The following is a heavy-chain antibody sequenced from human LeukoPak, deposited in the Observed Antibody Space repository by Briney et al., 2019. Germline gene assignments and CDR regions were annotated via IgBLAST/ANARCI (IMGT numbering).Heavy chain of an antibody. CDR1: GYVFTGYY. Sequence: ASVKVSCKTSGYVFTGYYIHWVRQAPGQGLEWMGWINPKNGDTKYSQNFQGRVTLTRVTSISTVYMELSRPRYDDTAVYYCARGYYYGSGSYSFDYWGQGTLVTVSS. V-gene: IGHV1-2*02. CDR3: ARGYYYGSGSYSFDY. J-gene: IGHJ4*02. D-gene: IGHD3-10*01. CDR2: INPKNGDT.